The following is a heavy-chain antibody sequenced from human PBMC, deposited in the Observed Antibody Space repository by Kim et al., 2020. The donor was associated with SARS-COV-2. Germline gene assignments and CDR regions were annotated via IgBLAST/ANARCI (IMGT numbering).Heavy chain of an antibody. Sequence: SQTLSLTCAISGDSVSSNSAAWNWIRQSPSRGLEWLGRTYYRSKWYNDYAVSVKSRITINPDTSKNQFSLQLNSVTPEDTAVYYCARDPVAAAGLGLYYYYGMDVWGKGTTVTVSS. D-gene: IGHD6-13*01. CDR1: GDSVSSNSAA. J-gene: IGHJ6*04. CDR3: ARDPVAAAGLGLYYYYGMDV. V-gene: IGHV6-1*01. CDR2: TYYRSKWYN.